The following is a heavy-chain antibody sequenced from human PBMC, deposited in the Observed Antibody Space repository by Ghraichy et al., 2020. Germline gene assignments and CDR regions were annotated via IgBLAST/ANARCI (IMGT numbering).Heavy chain of an antibody. J-gene: IGHJ5*02. CDR2: ISAYNGNT. Sequence: ASVKVSCKASGYTFTSYGISWVRQAPGQGLEWMGWISAYNGNTNYAQKLQGRVTMTTDTSTSTAYMELRSLRSDDTAVYYCARAISDVVDFWSGKRIIGNWFDPWGQGTLVTVSS. V-gene: IGHV1-18*01. CDR1: GYTFTSYG. D-gene: IGHD3-3*01. CDR3: ARAISDVVDFWSGKRIIGNWFDP.